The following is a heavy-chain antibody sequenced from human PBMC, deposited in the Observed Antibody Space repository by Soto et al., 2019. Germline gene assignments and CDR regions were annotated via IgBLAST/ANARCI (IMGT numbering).Heavy chain of an antibody. D-gene: IGHD6-6*01. V-gene: IGHV4-59*08. CDR3: ARRYGSCFDY. Sequence: QVQLQESGPGLVKPSETLSLTCTVSGGSISSYYWSWIRQPPGKGLEWIGYIYYSGSTNYNPSLKSRVTISVATSKTQSPLKLSSVTAADTAVYYCARRYGSCFDYWGQGTLVTVSS. J-gene: IGHJ4*02. CDR2: IYYSGST. CDR1: GGSISSYY.